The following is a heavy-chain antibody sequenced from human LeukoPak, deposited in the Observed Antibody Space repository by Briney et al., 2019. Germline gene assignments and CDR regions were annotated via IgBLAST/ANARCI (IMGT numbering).Heavy chain of an antibody. V-gene: IGHV4-31*03. CDR1: GGSISTGGFY. Sequence: SETLSLTCTVSGGSISTGGFYCSWIRQHPGKGLEWIGYIHYSGSTYYKPSLKSRVTISVDTSKNQFSLKLSSVTAADTAVYYCARGGVAGILPPYYYYYGMDVWGQGTTVTVSS. J-gene: IGHJ6*02. CDR2: IHYSGST. D-gene: IGHD6-19*01. CDR3: ARGGVAGILPPYYYYYGMDV.